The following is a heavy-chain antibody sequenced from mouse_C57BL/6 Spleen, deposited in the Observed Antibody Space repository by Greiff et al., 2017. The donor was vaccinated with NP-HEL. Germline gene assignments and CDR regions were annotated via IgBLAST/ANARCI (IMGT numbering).Heavy chain of an antibody. CDR3: SSGGDYGNYWYFDV. CDR2: IDPSDSYT. J-gene: IGHJ1*03. V-gene: IGHV1-50*01. CDR1: GYTSTSYW. Sequence: QVQLQQSGAELVKPGASVKLSCKASGYTSTSYWMQWVKQRPGQGLEWIGEIDPSDSYTNYNQKFKGKATLTVDTSSSTAYMQLSSLTSEDSAVYYCSSGGDYGNYWYFDVWGTGTTVTVSS. D-gene: IGHD2-1*01.